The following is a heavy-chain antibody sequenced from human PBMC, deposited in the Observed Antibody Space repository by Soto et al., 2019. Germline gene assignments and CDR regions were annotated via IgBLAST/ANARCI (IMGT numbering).Heavy chain of an antibody. CDR3: AKDPITIFRGNPGP. CDR1: GIPFSRYS. V-gene: IGHV3-23*01. J-gene: IGHJ5*02. Sequence: PEGSLSLSCAPSGIPFSRYSVSWVRQAPGKRLDWVSAISGSGGSTYYADSVKGRFTISRDNSKNTLYLQMNSIRAEDTAVYYCAKDPITIFRGNPGPWGQGTLVTVSS. D-gene: IGHD3-10*01. CDR2: ISGSGGST.